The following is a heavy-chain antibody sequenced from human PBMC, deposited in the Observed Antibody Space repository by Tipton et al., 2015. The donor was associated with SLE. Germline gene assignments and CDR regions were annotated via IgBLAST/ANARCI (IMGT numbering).Heavy chain of an antibody. Sequence: RSLRLSCAGSGFTFAMHWVRQAPGKGLEWVAVISDDGSDTYYADSVKGRFTISRDNSKNTLNLQMNSLRVEDTAVYYCARDGARDVVVPNVGGFNWYFDVWGRGTLVTVSS. CDR1: GFTFA. CDR2: ISDDGSDT. J-gene: IGHJ2*01. V-gene: IGHV3-30*03. D-gene: IGHD2-21*01. CDR3: ARDGARDVVVPNVGGFNWYFDV.